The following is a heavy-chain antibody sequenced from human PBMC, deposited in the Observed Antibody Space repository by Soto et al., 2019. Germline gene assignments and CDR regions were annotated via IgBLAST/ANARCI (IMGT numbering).Heavy chain of an antibody. V-gene: IGHV4-30-2*05. J-gene: IGHJ6*02. CDR2: IYHSGST. CDR3: AGQPTAGSYYDLGSYYYYYAMDV. CDR1: GGSISSGGYY. D-gene: IGHD3-10*01. Sequence: SETLSLTCAVSGGSISSGGYYWSWIRQPPRKGLEWIGHIYHSGSTYYNSSLKSRVTISVDTSKNQFSLKLSSVTAADTAVYYCAGQPTAGSYYDLGSYYYYYAMDVWGQGTTVTVSS.